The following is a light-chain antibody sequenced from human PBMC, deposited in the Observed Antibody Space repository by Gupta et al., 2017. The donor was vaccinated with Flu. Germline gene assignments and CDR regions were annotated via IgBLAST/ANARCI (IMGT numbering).Light chain of an antibody. J-gene: IGKJ5*01. Sequence: PATRSVSPEERATLACRDNQSISSNLAWYQQKPGQAPRLLIYGASTRATGIPATFSGSGSGTEFTLTISSLQSESFAVYYCQQYNKWPNTFGQGTRLEMK. CDR2: GAS. CDR1: QSISSN. CDR3: QQYNKWPNT. V-gene: IGKV3-15*01.